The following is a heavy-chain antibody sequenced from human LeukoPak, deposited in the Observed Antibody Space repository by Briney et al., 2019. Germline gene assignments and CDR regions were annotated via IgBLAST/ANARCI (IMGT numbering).Heavy chain of an antibody. CDR1: GFTFSGAW. V-gene: IGHV3-21*01. CDR2: ISSSSSYI. Sequence: GGSLRLSCTASGFTFSGAWMTWVRQAPGKGLEWVSSISSSSSYIYYADSVKGRFTISRDNAKNSLYLQMNSLRAEDTAVYYCARDRRIVAPNYFDYWGQGTLVTVSS. D-gene: IGHD5-12*01. CDR3: ARDRRIVAPNYFDY. J-gene: IGHJ4*02.